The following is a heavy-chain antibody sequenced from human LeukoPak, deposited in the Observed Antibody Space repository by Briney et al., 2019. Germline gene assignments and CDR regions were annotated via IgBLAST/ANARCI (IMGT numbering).Heavy chain of an antibody. CDR1: GGSISSGSYY. J-gene: IGHJ6*03. CDR2: IYTSGST. CDR3: ARVVVVPAIVFEYYHYMDV. Sequence: SETLSLTCTVSGGSISSGSYYWSWIRQPPGKGLEWIGRIYTSGSTNYNPSLKSRVTISVDTSKNQFSLKLSSVTAADTAVYYCARVVVVPAIVFEYYHYMDVWGKGTTVTVSS. D-gene: IGHD2-2*01. V-gene: IGHV4-61*02.